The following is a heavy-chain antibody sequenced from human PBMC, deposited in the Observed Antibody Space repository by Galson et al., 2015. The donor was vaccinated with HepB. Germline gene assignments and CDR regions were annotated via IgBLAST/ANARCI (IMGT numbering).Heavy chain of an antibody. J-gene: IGHJ4*02. CDR1: GFTFSDYY. Sequence: SLRLSCAASGFTFSDYYMSWIRQAPGKGLEWVSYISSSSSYTNYADSVKGRFTISRDNAKNSLYLQMNSLRAEDTAVYYCARDFRFASVAGTGPFDYWGQGTLVTVSS. CDR3: ARDFRFASVAGTGPFDY. D-gene: IGHD6-19*01. CDR2: ISSSSSYT. V-gene: IGHV3-11*05.